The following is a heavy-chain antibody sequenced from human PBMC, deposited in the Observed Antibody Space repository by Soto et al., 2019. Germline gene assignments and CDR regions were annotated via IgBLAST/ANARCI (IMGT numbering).Heavy chain of an antibody. J-gene: IGHJ4*02. CDR2: IYYSGNT. CDR1: GGSISSSSYY. D-gene: IGHD3-22*01. V-gene: IGHV4-39*01. Sequence: SETLSLTCTVSGGSISSSSYYWGRIRQPPGKGLEWIGSIYYSGNTYYNPSLKSRVTISEDTSKNQFSLKLSSVTAADTVVYYWARHEGWLLRSPSFDYWGQGTLVTVPS. CDR3: ARHEGWLLRSPSFDY.